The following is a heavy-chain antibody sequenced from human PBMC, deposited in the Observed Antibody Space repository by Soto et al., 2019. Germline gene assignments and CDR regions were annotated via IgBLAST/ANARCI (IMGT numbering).Heavy chain of an antibody. V-gene: IGHV3-9*01. CDR3: VKDMYEGSSGGSLDY. J-gene: IGHJ4*02. CDR1: GFTFYDFA. Sequence: EMQLVESGGGLVQPGRSLRLSCAASGFTFYDFAMHWVRQAPGKGLEWVSRISGTRNIIDYADSVKGRFIISRDNAKNSLYLQMNSLRPEDTAFYYCVKDMYEGSSGGSLDYWGQGTLVTVSS. CDR2: ISGTRNII. D-gene: IGHD2-15*01.